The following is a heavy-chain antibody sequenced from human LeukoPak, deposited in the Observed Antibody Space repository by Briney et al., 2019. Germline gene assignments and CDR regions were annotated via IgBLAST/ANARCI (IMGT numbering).Heavy chain of an antibody. CDR2: ISSSGSTI. CDR1: GFTFCRYE. V-gene: IGHV3-48*03. D-gene: IGHD3-10*02. CDR3: AELGITMIGGV. Sequence: GGSLRLSCAASGFTFCRYEMNWVCQAPGKGLEWVSYISSSGSTIYYAESVKGRFTISRDNAKNSLYLQMNSLRAEDTAVYYCAELGITMIGGVWGKGTTVTISS. J-gene: IGHJ6*04.